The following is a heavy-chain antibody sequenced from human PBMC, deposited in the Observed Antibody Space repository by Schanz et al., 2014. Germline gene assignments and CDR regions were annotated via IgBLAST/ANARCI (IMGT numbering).Heavy chain of an antibody. D-gene: IGHD3-10*01. J-gene: IGHJ4*02. CDR1: GYTFTGYY. CDR3: ASGMVRGVTDY. Sequence: QAPLVQSGAEVKKPGASVKVSCKASGYTFTGYYMHWVRQAPGQGLEWMGRINPNSGGTKYAQKFQGRVTMTRDTSISTAYMELSRLRSDDTAVYYCASGMVRGVTDYWGQGTLVTVSS. CDR2: INPNSGGT. V-gene: IGHV1-2*06.